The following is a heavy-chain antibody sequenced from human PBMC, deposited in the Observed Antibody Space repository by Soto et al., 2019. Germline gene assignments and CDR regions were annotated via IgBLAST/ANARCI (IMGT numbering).Heavy chain of an antibody. J-gene: IGHJ4*02. CDR3: ARSTGDCDRQVNFDC. D-gene: IGHD2-15*01. CDR2: INHSGST. CDR1: GFTFSSYS. Sequence: LRLSCTTSGFTFSSYSMSWIRQPPGKGLEWIGEINHSGSTNYNPSLKSRDTISIDTHKLQFSLKLSPVTAADTAVYYCARSTGDCDRQVNFDCWGRGSL. V-gene: IGHV4-34*01.